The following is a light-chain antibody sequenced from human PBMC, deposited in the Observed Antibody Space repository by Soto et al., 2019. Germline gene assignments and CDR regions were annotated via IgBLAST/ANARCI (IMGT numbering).Light chain of an antibody. CDR2: EVS. CDR3: TSYTSSSTYV. Sequence: QSVLTQPASVSGSPGQSITISCTGTISDIGGYNYVSWYQQHPGRAPKLMIYEVSNRPSGVSNRFSGSKSGTTASLTISGLQTEDEAEYYCTSYTSSSTYVFGTGTKLTVL. V-gene: IGLV2-14*01. CDR1: ISDIGGYNY. J-gene: IGLJ1*01.